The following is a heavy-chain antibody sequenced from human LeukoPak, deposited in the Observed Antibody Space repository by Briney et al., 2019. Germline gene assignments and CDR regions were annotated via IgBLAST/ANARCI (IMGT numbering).Heavy chain of an antibody. CDR3: ASSRGGGAFDI. J-gene: IGHJ3*02. CDR2: IYYSGST. V-gene: IGHV4-59*08. CDR1: GGSISSYY. Sequence: SETLSLTCTVSGGSISSYYWSWIRQPPGKGLEWIGYIYYSGSTNYNPSLKSRVTISVDTSKNQFSLKLSSVTAADTAVYYCASSRGGGAFDIWGQGTMVTVSS. D-gene: IGHD2-15*01.